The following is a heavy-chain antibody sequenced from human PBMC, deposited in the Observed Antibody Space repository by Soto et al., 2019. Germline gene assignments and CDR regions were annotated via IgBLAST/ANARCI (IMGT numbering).Heavy chain of an antibody. J-gene: IGHJ6*02. CDR3: ARAPRELLAEGPLFLYYYYGFAV. Sequence: QVHLQQWGAGLLKPSGTLSLTCAVSGGSFTEAYWTWVRQSPGRGLEWIGEVFHAGNTNYNPSLKSRVTLALDTDKNQFSLRLTSVTAADSAVYYCARAPRELLAEGPLFLYYYYGFAVWGQGTTVIVSS. V-gene: IGHV4-34*12. D-gene: IGHD1-7*01. CDR2: VFHAGNT. CDR1: GGSFTEAY.